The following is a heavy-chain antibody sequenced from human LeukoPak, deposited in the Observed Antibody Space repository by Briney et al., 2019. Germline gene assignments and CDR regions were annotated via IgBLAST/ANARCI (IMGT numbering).Heavy chain of an antibody. J-gene: IGHJ4*02. CDR2: IYYSGST. CDR3: AREGSYGYFDY. D-gene: IGHD5-18*01. CDR1: GGSISSGGYY. Sequence: SQTLSLTCTVSGGSISSGGYYWIWIRQHPGKGLEWIGNIYYSGSTYYNPSLKSRVTISVDTSKNQFSLKLSSVTAADTAVYYCAREGSYGYFDYWDQGTLVTVSS. V-gene: IGHV4-31*03.